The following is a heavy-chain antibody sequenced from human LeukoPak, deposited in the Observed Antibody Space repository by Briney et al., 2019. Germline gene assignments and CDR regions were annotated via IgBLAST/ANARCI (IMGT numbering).Heavy chain of an antibody. CDR2: ISYDGSNK. CDR3: AKDSSSCPDY. V-gene: IGHV3-30*18. Sequence: PGRSLRLSCAASGFTFSSYGMHWVRQAPGKGLEWVAVISYDGSNKYYADSVKGRFTISRDNSKNTLYLQMNSLRAEDTAVYYCAKDSSSCPDYWGQGTLVTVSS. CDR1: GFTFSSYG. D-gene: IGHD6-13*01. J-gene: IGHJ4*02.